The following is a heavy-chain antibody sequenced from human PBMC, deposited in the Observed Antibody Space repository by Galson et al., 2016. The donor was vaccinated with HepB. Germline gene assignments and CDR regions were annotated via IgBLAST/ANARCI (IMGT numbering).Heavy chain of an antibody. CDR3: AKAKLVVGSAYEY. J-gene: IGHJ4*02. D-gene: IGHD2-21*01. V-gene: IGHV3-74*01. CDR1: GFTFSSFW. CDR2: INEYGSRI. Sequence: SLRLSCAASGFTFSSFWMHWVRQVPGKGLVWVSRINEYGSRIDYADSVKGRFTISRDNSRNTLYLQMNSLRVEDTAVYYCAKAKLVVGSAYEYWGQGTLVTVSS.